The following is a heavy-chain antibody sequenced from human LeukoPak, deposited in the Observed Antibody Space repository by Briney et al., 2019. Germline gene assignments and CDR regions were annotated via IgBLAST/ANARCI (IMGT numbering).Heavy chain of an antibody. CDR3: ARDPNGNYVGAFDFQR. CDR2: ISGVNT. D-gene: IGHD4-17*01. Sequence: GGSLRLSCAASGFTFSNYALTWVRQAPGKGLDWVSSISGVNTHYADSVKGRFSISRDNYKNTLYLQMSSLRAEDTAVYYCARDPNGNYVGAFDFQRWGQGTLVTVSS. V-gene: IGHV3-23*01. CDR1: GFTFSNYA. J-gene: IGHJ1*01.